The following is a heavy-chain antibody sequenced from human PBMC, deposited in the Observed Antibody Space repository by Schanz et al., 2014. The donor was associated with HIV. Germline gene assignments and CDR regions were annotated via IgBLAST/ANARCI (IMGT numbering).Heavy chain of an antibody. CDR1: GYTFIDYY. CDR2: ISAYNGNT. V-gene: IGHV1-18*01. CDR3: AREKTTLNWFDP. J-gene: IGHJ5*02. D-gene: IGHD4-4*01. Sequence: VQLVQSGAEVKEPGASVKVSCKASGYTFIDYYVHWVRQAPGQGLEWMGWISAYNGNTNYAQKFQGRVTMTTDTSTSTAYMELRSLRSDDTAVYYCAREKTTLNWFDPWGQGTLVTVSS.